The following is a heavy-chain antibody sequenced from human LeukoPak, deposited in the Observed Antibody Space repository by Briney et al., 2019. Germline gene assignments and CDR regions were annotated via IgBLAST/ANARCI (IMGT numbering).Heavy chain of an antibody. V-gene: IGHV3-11*01. Sequence: AGGSLRLSCAASGFTFSDYYMSWIRQAPGKGLEWVSYISSSGSTIYYADSVKGRFTISRDNAKNSLYLQMNSLRAEDTAVYYCATPGGIKRWLQITEPDAFDIWGQGTMVTVSS. CDR1: GFTFSDYY. CDR2: ISSSGSTI. CDR3: ATPGGIKRWLQITEPDAFDI. D-gene: IGHD5-24*01. J-gene: IGHJ3*02.